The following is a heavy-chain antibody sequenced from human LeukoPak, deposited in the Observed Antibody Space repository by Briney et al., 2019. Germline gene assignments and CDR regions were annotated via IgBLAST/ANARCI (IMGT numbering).Heavy chain of an antibody. CDR2: ISDDGTNK. Sequence: GGSLRLSCAASGFTFSSYGMHWVRQAPGKGPEWVGIISDDGTNKYYADSVKGRFTISRDNSKNTLYLQMSSLRAEDTAVYYCAKSRLAGILDAFDIWGQGTMVTVSS. D-gene: IGHD6-19*01. CDR3: AKSRLAGILDAFDI. J-gene: IGHJ3*02. CDR1: GFTFSSYG. V-gene: IGHV3-30*18.